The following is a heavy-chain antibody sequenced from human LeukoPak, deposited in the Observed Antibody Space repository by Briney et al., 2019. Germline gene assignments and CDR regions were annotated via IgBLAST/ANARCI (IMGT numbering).Heavy chain of an antibody. CDR1: GGSISSGGYY. J-gene: IGHJ2*01. D-gene: IGHD3-22*01. CDR3: ARDRIYDSSGYYKPYSYFDL. Sequence: SETRSLTCTVSGGSISSGGYYWSWIRQHPGKGLEWIGYIYYSGGTYYNPSLKSRVTISVDTSKNQFSLKLSSVTAADTAVYYCARDRIYDSSGYYKPYSYFDLWGRGTLVTVSS. CDR2: IYYSGGT. V-gene: IGHV4-31*03.